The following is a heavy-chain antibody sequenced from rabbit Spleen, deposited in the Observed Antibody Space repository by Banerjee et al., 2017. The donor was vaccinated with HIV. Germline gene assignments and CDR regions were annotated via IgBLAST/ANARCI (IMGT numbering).Heavy chain of an antibody. D-gene: IGHD3-1*01. Sequence: QEQLEESGGDLVKPEGSLTLTCTASGFSFSSSYWICWVRQAPGKGLEWIGCIYTGDGRTYHASWVNGRFTISKSSSTTVTLQMTSLTAADTATYFCARDWVATPGFWGPGTLVTVS. J-gene: IGHJ3*01. CDR2: IYTGDGRT. CDR1: GFSFSSSYW. CDR3: ARDWVATPGF. V-gene: IGHV1S45*01.